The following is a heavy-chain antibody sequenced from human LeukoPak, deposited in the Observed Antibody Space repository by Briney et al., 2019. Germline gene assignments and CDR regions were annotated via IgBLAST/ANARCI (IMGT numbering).Heavy chain of an antibody. Sequence: APVKVSCKASGYTFTGYYMHWVRQAPGQGLEGMGWINPNSGGTNYAQKFQGRVTMTRDTSISTAYMELSRLRSDDTAVYYCARDRGYNWNYVWFDPWGQGTLVTVSS. J-gene: IGHJ5*02. CDR2: INPNSGGT. CDR1: GYTFTGYY. D-gene: IGHD1-7*01. V-gene: IGHV1-2*02. CDR3: ARDRGYNWNYVWFDP.